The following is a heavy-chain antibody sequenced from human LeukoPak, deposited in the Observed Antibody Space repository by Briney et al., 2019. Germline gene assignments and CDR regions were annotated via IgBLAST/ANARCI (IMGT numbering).Heavy chain of an antibody. D-gene: IGHD6-6*01. CDR2: INHSGST. J-gene: IGHJ6*02. V-gene: IGHV4-34*01. Sequence: SETLSLTCVVYGGSFSNYYCRWIRQPPGKGLEWIGEINHSGSTNYNPSLKSRVTISVDTSKNQFSLKLSSVTAADTAVYYCARGLSSSSRYYYYYGMDVWGQGTTVTVSS. CDR3: ARGLSSSSRYYYYYGMDV. CDR1: GGSFSNYY.